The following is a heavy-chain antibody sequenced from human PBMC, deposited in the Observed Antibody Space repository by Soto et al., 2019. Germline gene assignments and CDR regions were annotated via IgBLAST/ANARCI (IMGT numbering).Heavy chain of an antibody. J-gene: IGHJ6*02. Sequence: QVQLVESGGGVVQPGRSLRLSCAASGFTFSSYGMHWVRQAPGKGLEWVAVTSYDGSSKYYADSVKGRFTISRDNSKNTLYLQMISLRADETAVYYCAKEGSDYEILTGSGYYGMDVSGPGTTVTFSS. D-gene: IGHD3-9*01. CDR3: AKEGSDYEILTGSGYYGMDV. CDR2: TSYDGSSK. CDR1: GFTFSSYG. V-gene: IGHV3-30*18.